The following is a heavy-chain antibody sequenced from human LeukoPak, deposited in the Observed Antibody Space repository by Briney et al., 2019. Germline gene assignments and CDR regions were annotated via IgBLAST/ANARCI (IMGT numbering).Heavy chain of an antibody. V-gene: IGHV4-34*01. Sequence: PSETLSLTCAVYGGSFSGYYWSWIRQPPGKGPEWIGEINHSGSTNYNPSLKSRVTISVDTSKNQFSLKLSPVTAADTAVYYCARGPNSSGYYYLGYWGQGTLVTVSS. CDR3: ARGPNSSGYYYLGY. CDR1: GGSFSGYY. J-gene: IGHJ4*02. D-gene: IGHD3-22*01. CDR2: INHSGST.